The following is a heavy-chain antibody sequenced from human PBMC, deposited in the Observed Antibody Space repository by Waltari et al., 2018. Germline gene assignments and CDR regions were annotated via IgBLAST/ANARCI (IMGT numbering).Heavy chain of an antibody. J-gene: IGHJ4*02. V-gene: IGHV1-8*01. CDR2: MNPTNGNT. CDR1: GYTFTSND. CDR3: ARTICSSTDCDGFDY. D-gene: IGHD2-2*01. Sequence: VQLVQSGAEVKKPGASVKVSCKASGYTFTSNDINWVRQATGQGPEWMGWMNPTNGNTCYAQKFQGRVTLTRDPSKSTAYMELSSLRSEDTAVYYCARTICSSTDCDGFDYWGQGTLVTVSS.